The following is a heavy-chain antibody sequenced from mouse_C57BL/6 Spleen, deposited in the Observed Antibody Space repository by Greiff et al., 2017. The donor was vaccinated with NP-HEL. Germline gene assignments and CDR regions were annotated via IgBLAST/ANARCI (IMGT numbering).Heavy chain of an antibody. CDR3: ARDGYPYYDAMDY. V-gene: IGHV5-6*01. CDR1: GFTFSSYG. J-gene: IGHJ4*01. Sequence: EVMLVESGGDLVKPGGSLKLSCAASGFTFSSYGMSWVRQTPDKRLEWVATISSGGSYTYYPDSVKGRSTISRDNAKNTLYLQMSSLKSEDTAMYYCARDGYPYYDAMDYWGQGTSVTVSS. D-gene: IGHD2-3*01. CDR2: ISSGGSYT.